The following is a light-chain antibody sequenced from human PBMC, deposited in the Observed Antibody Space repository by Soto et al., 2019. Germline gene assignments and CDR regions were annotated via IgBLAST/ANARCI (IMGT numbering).Light chain of an antibody. J-gene: IGLJ1*01. CDR1: SSDVGGYNY. CDR3: SSYTSTSTLYS. V-gene: IGLV2-14*01. Sequence: QSALTQPASVSGSPGQSITISCTGTSSDVGGYNYVSWYQQHPGKAPKLMIYDVSNRPSGTSNRFSCSESGNTTSLTISGFQAEDEADYYCSSYTSTSTLYSFRTGTKVTVL. CDR2: DVS.